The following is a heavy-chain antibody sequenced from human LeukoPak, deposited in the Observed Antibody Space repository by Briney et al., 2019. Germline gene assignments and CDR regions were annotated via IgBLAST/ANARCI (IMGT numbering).Heavy chain of an antibody. Sequence: GASVKVSCKASGYTFTGYYMHWVRQAPGQGLGWMGWINPNSGGTNYAQKFQGRVTMTRDTSISTAHMELSRLRSDDTAVYYCARVRGVRWLQERDAFDIWGQGTMVAVSS. CDR3: ARVRGVRWLQERDAFDI. CDR1: GYTFTGYY. V-gene: IGHV1-2*02. J-gene: IGHJ3*02. CDR2: INPNSGGT. D-gene: IGHD5-24*01.